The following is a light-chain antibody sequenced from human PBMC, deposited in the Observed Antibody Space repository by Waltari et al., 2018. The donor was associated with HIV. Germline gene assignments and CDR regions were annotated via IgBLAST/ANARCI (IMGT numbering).Light chain of an antibody. Sequence: DIQMTQYPSSLSASVGDRVSITCQASQDIRYYLNWYQQKPGKAPKLLIYDASSLGRGVPSRFSGGGSGTHFTLTISSLQPEDIATYYCQQYDSLFTLGPGTKVDI. CDR2: DAS. J-gene: IGKJ3*01. CDR1: QDIRYY. V-gene: IGKV1-33*01. CDR3: QQYDSLFT.